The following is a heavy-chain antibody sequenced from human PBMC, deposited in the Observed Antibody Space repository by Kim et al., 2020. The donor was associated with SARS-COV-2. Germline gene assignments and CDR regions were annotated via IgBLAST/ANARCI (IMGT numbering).Heavy chain of an antibody. Sequence: GGSLRLSCAASGFTFSGYWMHWVRQAPGKGLVWVSRINNDGSSTHYADSVKSRFTISRDNAKNTLYLEIVNLRAEDTAVYYCAREGVTAAGEGVGDYWGRGTLVIVSS. CDR1: GFTFSGYW. CDR2: INNDGSST. V-gene: IGHV3-74*01. D-gene: IGHD6-13*01. CDR3: AREGVTAAGEGVGDY. J-gene: IGHJ4*02.